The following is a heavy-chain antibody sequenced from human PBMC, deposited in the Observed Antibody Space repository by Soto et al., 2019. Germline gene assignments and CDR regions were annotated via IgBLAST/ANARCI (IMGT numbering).Heavy chain of an antibody. J-gene: IGHJ4*02. CDR1: GFTFSSYS. V-gene: IGHV3-48*02. CDR2: ISSSSSTI. Sequence: GGSLRLSCAASGFTFSSYSMNWVRQAPGKGLEWVSYISSSSSTIYYADSVKGRFTISRDNAKNSLYLQMNSLRDEDTAVYYCANIPTYSSSWEYWGQGTLVTVSS. CDR3: ANIPTYSSSWEY. D-gene: IGHD6-13*01.